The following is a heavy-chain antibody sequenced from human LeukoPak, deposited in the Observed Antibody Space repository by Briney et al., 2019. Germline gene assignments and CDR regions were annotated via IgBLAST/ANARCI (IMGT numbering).Heavy chain of an antibody. V-gene: IGHV3-23*01. Sequence: PGGSLRLSCAASGFTFSSYAMSWVRQAPGKGLEWVSAISGSGGSTYYADSVKGRFTISRDNSKNTLYLQMNSLRAEDTAVYYCAKVGSVYCSGGSCSYYYYYGMDVWGQGTTVTVSS. CDR3: AKVGSVYCSGGSCSYYYYYGMDV. D-gene: IGHD2-15*01. CDR1: GFTFSSYA. J-gene: IGHJ6*02. CDR2: ISGSGGST.